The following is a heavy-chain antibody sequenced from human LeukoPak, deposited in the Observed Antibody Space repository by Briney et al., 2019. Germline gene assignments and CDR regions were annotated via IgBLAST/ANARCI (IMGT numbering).Heavy chain of an antibody. J-gene: IGHJ6*02. D-gene: IGHD5-18*01. CDR2: TSGTGGST. Sequence: GGSLRLSCAATGFTFSSYAMTWVRQAPGKGLEWVSATSGTGGSTYCADSVKGRFTLSRDNSKNTLYLQMNSLRVEDTAVYYCAKDIREYSYGPQYYYYYGMDVWGQGTTVTVSS. CDR3: AKDIREYSYGPQYYYYYGMDV. V-gene: IGHV3-23*01. CDR1: GFTFSSYA.